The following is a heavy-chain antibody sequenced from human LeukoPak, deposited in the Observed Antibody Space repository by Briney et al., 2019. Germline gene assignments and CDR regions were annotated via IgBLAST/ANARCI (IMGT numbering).Heavy chain of an antibody. J-gene: IGHJ4*02. V-gene: IGHV1-2*06. CDR2: INPNSGGT. D-gene: IGHD3-22*01. Sequence: ASVKVSCKASGYTFTGYYMHWARQAPGQGLEWMGRINPNSGGTNYAQKFQGRVTMTRDTSISTAYMELSRLRSDDTAVYYCARGIPFDYYDSSGYQVPFDYWGQGTLVTVSS. CDR1: GYTFTGYY. CDR3: ARGIPFDYYDSSGYQVPFDY.